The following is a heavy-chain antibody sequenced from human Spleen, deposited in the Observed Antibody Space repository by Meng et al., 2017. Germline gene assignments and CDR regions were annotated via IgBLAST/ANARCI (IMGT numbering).Heavy chain of an antibody. CDR1: GYTFAAYW. D-gene: IGHD5-12*01. CDR2: IDPNSGNT. V-gene: IGHV1-8*02. Sequence: ASVKVSCKASGYTFAAYWIQWVRQAPGQGLEWMGRIDPNSGNTGYAQKFQGRVTMTRNTSISTAYMELSSLRSEDTAVYYCARDHSGYDEGTFYYYYYYGMDVWGQGTTVTVSS. CDR3: ARDHSGYDEGTFYYYYYYGMDV. J-gene: IGHJ6*02.